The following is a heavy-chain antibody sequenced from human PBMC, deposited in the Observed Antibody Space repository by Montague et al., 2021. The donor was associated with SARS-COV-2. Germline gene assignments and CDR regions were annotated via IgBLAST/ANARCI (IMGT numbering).Heavy chain of an antibody. Sequence: SLRLSCAASGFTLNTYYIHWVRQAPGKGLVWVSRINSDGSSTSYADSVKGRFTISRDNAKNSVYLQMNSLRAEDTAVYYCAVVLVAWLLHYYFDNWGQGTLVTVSS. V-gene: IGHV3-74*01. CDR3: AVVLVAWLLHYYFDN. CDR1: GFTLNTYY. D-gene: IGHD2-8*02. J-gene: IGHJ4*02. CDR2: INSDGSST.